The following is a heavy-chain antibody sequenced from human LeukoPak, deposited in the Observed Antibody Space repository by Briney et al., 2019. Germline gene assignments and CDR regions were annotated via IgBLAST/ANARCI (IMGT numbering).Heavy chain of an antibody. V-gene: IGHV3-23*01. CDR2: ISGSGGST. J-gene: IGHJ6*02. CDR1: GLTFSSYA. D-gene: IGHD2-2*02. Sequence: PGGSLRLSCAASGLTFSSYAMSWVRQAPGKGLEWVSAISGSGGSTYYADSVRGRFTISRDNSKNTLYLQMNSLRAEDTAVYYCAKDQEHCSSTSCYTIYYYYGMDVWGQGTTVTVSS. CDR3: AKDQEHCSSTSCYTIYYYYGMDV.